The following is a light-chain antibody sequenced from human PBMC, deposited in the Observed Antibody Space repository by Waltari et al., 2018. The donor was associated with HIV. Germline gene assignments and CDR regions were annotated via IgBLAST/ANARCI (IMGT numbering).Light chain of an antibody. V-gene: IGKV3-15*01. Sequence: EIVMTPSPATLSVSPGERATLSCRASQSVSNNLAWYQQKPGQAPRLRIYGASTRVTGLPARFSGSGSGTEFTLTISSLQSEDFALYYCQQYNNWPPYTFGQGTKLEIK. CDR1: QSVSNN. J-gene: IGKJ2*01. CDR2: GAS. CDR3: QQYNNWPPYT.